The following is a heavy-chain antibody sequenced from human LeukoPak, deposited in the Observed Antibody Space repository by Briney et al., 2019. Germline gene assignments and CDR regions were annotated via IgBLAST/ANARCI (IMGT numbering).Heavy chain of an antibody. Sequence: SVKVSCKVSGYTLTELSMHWVRQAPGQGLEWMGRIIPILGIANYAQKFQGRVTITADKSTSTAYMELSSLRSEDTAVYYCARDFPGIAVAGTPRPWGQGTLVTVSS. CDR1: GYTLTELS. CDR3: ARDFPGIAVAGTPRP. D-gene: IGHD6-19*01. V-gene: IGHV1-69*04. J-gene: IGHJ4*02. CDR2: IIPILGIA.